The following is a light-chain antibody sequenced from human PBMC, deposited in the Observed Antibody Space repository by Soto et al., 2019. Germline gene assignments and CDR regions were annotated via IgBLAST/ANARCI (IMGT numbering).Light chain of an antibody. Sequence: IVRTQSPATLSVSPGERATLSCRASQSISRNLAWYQKKPGQAPRLLMFRTSSRATGFPARFSGSGSGTELNLTISSLQSEDFGVYYCQQYNTWPRATFGGGTKVDIK. J-gene: IGKJ4*01. CDR3: QQYNTWPRAT. CDR1: QSISRN. V-gene: IGKV3-15*01. CDR2: RTS.